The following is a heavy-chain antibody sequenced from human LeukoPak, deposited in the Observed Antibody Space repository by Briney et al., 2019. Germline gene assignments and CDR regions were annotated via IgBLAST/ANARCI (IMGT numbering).Heavy chain of an antibody. V-gene: IGHV3-9*01. CDR2: ISWNRGSI. Sequence: SLRLSCAASGFTFDDYAMHRVRQAPGKGLEWVSGISWNRGSIGYADSVKGRFTISRDNAKNSLYLQMNSLRAEDTALYYCAKDTNWSSSPNFDYWGQGTLVTVSS. CDR1: GFTFDDYA. CDR3: AKDTNWSSSPNFDY. D-gene: IGHD6-6*01. J-gene: IGHJ4*02.